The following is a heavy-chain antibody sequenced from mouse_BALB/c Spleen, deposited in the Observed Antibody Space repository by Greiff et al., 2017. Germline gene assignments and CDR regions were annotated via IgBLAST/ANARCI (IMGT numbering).Heavy chain of an antibody. Sequence: QVQLQQPGAELVKPGTSVKLSCKASGYNFTSYWINWVKLRPGQGLEWIGDIFPGSGSTNYNEKFKSKATLTVDTTSSTAYMQLSSLASEDSALYYCASRWDWAYWGQGTLVTVSA. D-gene: IGHD4-1*01. CDR2: IFPGSGST. J-gene: IGHJ3*01. V-gene: IGHV1-55*01. CDR3: ASRWDWAY. CDR1: GYNFTSYW.